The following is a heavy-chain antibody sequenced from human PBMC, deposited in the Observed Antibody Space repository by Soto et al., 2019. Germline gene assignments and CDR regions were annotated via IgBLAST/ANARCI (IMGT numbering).Heavy chain of an antibody. D-gene: IGHD4-17*01. J-gene: IGHJ4*02. V-gene: IGHV3-7*01. Sequence: EVQLVESGGSLVQPGGSLRLSCAASGFTFSAYWMNWVRQAPGKGLEWVANIKEDGSEKQYVDSVKGRFTISRDNTKNLVYLQLNSLRVEDTAIYYCTKPHPRAVTPADSWGQGTLVTVSS. CDR2: IKEDGSEK. CDR3: TKPHPRAVTPADS. CDR1: GFTFSAYW.